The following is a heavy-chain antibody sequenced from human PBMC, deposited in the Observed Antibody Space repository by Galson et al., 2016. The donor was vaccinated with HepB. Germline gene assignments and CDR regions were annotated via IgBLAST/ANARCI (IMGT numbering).Heavy chain of an antibody. J-gene: IGHJ4*02. V-gene: IGHV1-46*01. D-gene: IGHD4-11*01. CDR1: GYPFISYY. CDR2: INPRGGAT. CDR3: ARRVTVTTPAFDY. Sequence: SVKVSCKASGYPFISYYIHWVRQAPGQGLERMGIINPRGGATIYAQKFRGSVTMTRDTSTSTVYMNLSSLRTEDTAVYYCARRVTVTTPAFDYWGQGTLVTVSS.